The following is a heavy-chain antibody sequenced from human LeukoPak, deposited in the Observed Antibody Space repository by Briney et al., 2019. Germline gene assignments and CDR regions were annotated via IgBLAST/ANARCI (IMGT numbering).Heavy chain of an antibody. CDR3: ARRGHSSSSGGFDY. D-gene: IGHD6-6*01. Sequence: SETLSLTCSVSGGSIISSPHYWSRIRRPPGKGLEYIGNIYYSGATYYNPSLKSRVTISVDTSNNQFSLELRSVTAADTAVYYCARRGHSSSSGGFDYWGQGTLVTVSS. CDR1: GGSIISSPHY. CDR2: IYYSGAT. V-gene: IGHV4-39*01. J-gene: IGHJ4*02.